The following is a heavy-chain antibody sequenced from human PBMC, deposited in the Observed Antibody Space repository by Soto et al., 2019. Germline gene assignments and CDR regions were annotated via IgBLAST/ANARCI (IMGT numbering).Heavy chain of an antibody. CDR1: GFSFSNYG. Sequence: QVQLVESGGGVVQPGRSLRLSCAASGFSFSNYGIHWVRQAPGKGLEWVAVISYDGSNKYYADSVKGRFTISRDNSKNTVYLQMNSLRTEDTAVYYCAKGDWFDPWGQGTLVTVSS. J-gene: IGHJ5*02. CDR2: ISYDGSNK. CDR3: AKGDWFDP. V-gene: IGHV3-30*18.